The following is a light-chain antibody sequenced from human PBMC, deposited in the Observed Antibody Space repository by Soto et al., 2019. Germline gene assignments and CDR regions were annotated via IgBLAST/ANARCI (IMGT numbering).Light chain of an antibody. V-gene: IGKV1-9*01. CDR3: QQLNS. CDR2: AAS. CDR1: QGISSY. J-gene: IGKJ4*01. Sequence: DIQLTPSPSFLSASVGDRVTITCRASQGISSYLAWYQQKPGKAPKLLIYAASTLQSGVPSRFSGSGSGTEFTLTISSLQPEDFATYYCQQLNSFGGGTKVEIK.